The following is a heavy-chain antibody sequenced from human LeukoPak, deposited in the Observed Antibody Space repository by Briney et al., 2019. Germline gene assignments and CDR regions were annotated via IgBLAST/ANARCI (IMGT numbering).Heavy chain of an antibody. Sequence: PSETLSLTCAVSGGSISSSNWWSWVRQPPGKGLEWIGEIYHSGSTNYNPSLKSRVTISVDKSKNQFSLKLSSVTAADTAVYYCASLVGATTEDDYWGQGTLVTVPS. J-gene: IGHJ4*02. CDR3: ASLVGATTEDDY. D-gene: IGHD1-26*01. CDR1: GGSISSSNW. V-gene: IGHV4-4*02. CDR2: IYHSGST.